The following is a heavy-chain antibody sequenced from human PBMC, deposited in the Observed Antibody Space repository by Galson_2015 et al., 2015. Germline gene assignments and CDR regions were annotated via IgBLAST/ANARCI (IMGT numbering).Heavy chain of an antibody. V-gene: IGHV1-69*13. CDR1: GGTFSSYA. D-gene: IGHD2-15*01. J-gene: IGHJ4*02. Sequence: SVKVSCKASGGTFSSYAISWVRQAPGQGLEWMGGIIPIFGTANYAQKFQGRVTITAGESTSTAYMELSSLRSEDTAVYYCARGGGYCSGGSCYYDYWGQGTLVTVSS. CDR3: ARGGGYCSGGSCYYDY. CDR2: IIPIFGTA.